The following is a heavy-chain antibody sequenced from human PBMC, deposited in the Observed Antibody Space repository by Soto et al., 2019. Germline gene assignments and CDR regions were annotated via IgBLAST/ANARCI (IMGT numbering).Heavy chain of an antibody. J-gene: IGHJ6*02. CDR2: ISAYNGNT. CDR3: ARDGIVVIAAAGTVYYYGMDV. V-gene: IGHV1-18*01. Sequence: GASVKVSCKASGYTFTSYGISWVRQAPGQGLEWMGWISAYNGNTNYAQKLQGRVTMTTDTSTSTAYMELRSLRSDDTAVYYCARDGIVVIAAAGTVYYYGMDVWGQGTTVTVSS. CDR1: GYTFTSYG. D-gene: IGHD6-13*01.